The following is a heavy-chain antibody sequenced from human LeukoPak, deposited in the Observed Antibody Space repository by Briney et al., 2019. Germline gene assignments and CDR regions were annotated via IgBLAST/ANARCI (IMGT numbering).Heavy chain of an antibody. CDR1: GGSISSYY. D-gene: IGHD5-12*01. V-gene: IGHV4-59*01. CDR2: IYYSGST. Sequence: PSETLSLTCTVSGGSISSYYWSWIRQPPGKGLEWVGYIYYSGSTNYNPSLKSRVTISVDTSKNQFSLKLSSVTAADTAVYYCARYSGYDSTFDPWGQGTLVTVSS. CDR3: ARYSGYDSTFDP. J-gene: IGHJ5*02.